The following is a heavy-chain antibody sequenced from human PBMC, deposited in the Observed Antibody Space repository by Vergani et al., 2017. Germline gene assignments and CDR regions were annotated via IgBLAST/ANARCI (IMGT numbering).Heavy chain of an antibody. D-gene: IGHD3-3*01. CDR1: GASIRSSNYY. Sequence: QLQLQESGPGLVKPSATLSLTCSVSGASIRSSNYYWGWIRQPPGKGLEWIASIYFSGITYYNPSLRSRVTISVDTSKNQFSWELSSVTAADTAVYFCARHTTVEWLVKLGWIDPWGQGILVAVSS. V-gene: IGHV4-39*01. CDR3: ARHTTVEWLVKLGWIDP. CDR2: IYFSGIT. J-gene: IGHJ5*02.